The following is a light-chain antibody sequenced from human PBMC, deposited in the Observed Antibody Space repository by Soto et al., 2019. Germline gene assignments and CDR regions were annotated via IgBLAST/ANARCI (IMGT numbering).Light chain of an antibody. Sequence: DIPMTQSPSTLSASVGDRVTITCRASQGISSYLAWYQQKPGKAPKLLIYAASTLQSGVPSRFSGSGSGTEFTLTISSLQPEDFSTYYCQQLNSLLTFGGGTKVDIK. CDR1: QGISSY. CDR3: QQLNSLLT. CDR2: AAS. V-gene: IGKV1-9*01. J-gene: IGKJ4*01.